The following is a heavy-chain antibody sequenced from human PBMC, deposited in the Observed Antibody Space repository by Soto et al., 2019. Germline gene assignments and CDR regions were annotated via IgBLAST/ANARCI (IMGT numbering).Heavy chain of an antibody. J-gene: IGHJ4*02. Sequence: EVQLVESGGGLVQPGRSLRLSCAASGFTFDDYAMHGVRQAPGKGLEWVSGIRWNSGSIGYADSVKGRFTISRDNAKNSLYLQMNSLRAEDTALYYCAKDQRYSGSPSAFDYWGQGTLVTVSS. CDR1: GFTFDDYA. CDR3: AKDQRYSGSPSAFDY. D-gene: IGHD1-26*01. V-gene: IGHV3-9*01. CDR2: IRWNSGSI.